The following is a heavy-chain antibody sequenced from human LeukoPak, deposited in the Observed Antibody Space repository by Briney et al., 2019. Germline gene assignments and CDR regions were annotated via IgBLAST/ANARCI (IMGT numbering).Heavy chain of an antibody. Sequence: PGGPLRLSCAASGFTFSSYEMNWVRQAPGKGLEWVSFISTSGSTMYYADSVKGRFTISRDNAKNSLYLQMNSLGAEDTAVYYCARQAYDFWGQGTLVTVSS. CDR1: GFTFSSYE. CDR2: ISTSGSTM. V-gene: IGHV3-48*03. CDR3: ARQAYDF. J-gene: IGHJ4*02. D-gene: IGHD3-3*01.